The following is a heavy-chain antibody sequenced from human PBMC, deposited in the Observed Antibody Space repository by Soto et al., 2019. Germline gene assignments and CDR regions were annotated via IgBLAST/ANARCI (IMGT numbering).Heavy chain of an antibody. D-gene: IGHD1-1*01. J-gene: IGHJ4*02. CDR2: INSDGSST. CDR3: ASPTHTNSTVVLDY. V-gene: IGHV3-74*01. CDR1: GLTFSSYW. Sequence: PGGSLRLSCAAYGLTFSSYWMHWVRQAPGKGLVWVPRINSDGSSTSYVDSVKGRFTISRDNARNTLYLQMNSLRAEDTAVYYCASPTHTNSTVVLDYWGQGTLVTVSS.